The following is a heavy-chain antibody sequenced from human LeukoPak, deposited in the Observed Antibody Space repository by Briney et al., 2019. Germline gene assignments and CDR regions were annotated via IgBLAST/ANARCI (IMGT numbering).Heavy chain of an antibody. J-gene: IGHJ6*03. V-gene: IGHV3-30*02. CDR1: GFTFSSYG. CDR3: AKEAGCSSTSCYKGRYYYYYMDV. CDR2: IRYDGSNK. D-gene: IGHD2-2*02. Sequence: GGSLRLSCAASGFTFSSYGMHWVRQAPGKGLEWVAFIRYDGSNKYYADSVKGRFTISRDNSKNTLYLQTNSLRAEDTAVYYCAKEAGCSSTSCYKGRYYYYYMDVWGKGTTVTVSS.